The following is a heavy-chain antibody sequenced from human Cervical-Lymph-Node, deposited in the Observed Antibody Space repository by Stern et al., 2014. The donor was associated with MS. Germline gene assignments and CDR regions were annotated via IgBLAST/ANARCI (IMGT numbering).Heavy chain of an antibody. CDR1: GGSISSGDYY. CDR3: ARDSSGYYLILDY. CDR2: IYYSGST. D-gene: IGHD3-22*01. J-gene: IGHJ4*02. Sequence: QLQLQESGPGLVKPSQTLSLTCTVSGGSISSGDYYWSWIRQPPGKGLEWLGYIYYSGSTYYNPSLKSRVTISVDTSKNQFSLKLSSVTAADTAVYYCARDSSGYYLILDYWGQGTLVTVSS. V-gene: IGHV4-30-4*01.